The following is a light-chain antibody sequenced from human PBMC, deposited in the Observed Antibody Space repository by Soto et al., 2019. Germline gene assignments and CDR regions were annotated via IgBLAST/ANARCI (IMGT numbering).Light chain of an antibody. Sequence: DIQLTQSPSFLSASVGDRVTITCRASQGISSYLAWYQQKPGKVPKVLIYAASTLQSGVPSRFSGSGSGTEFTLTISSLQPEDFATYYCQHFNSYPRTFGQGTKLEIK. CDR1: QGISSY. J-gene: IGKJ2*01. V-gene: IGKV1-9*01. CDR2: AAS. CDR3: QHFNSYPRT.